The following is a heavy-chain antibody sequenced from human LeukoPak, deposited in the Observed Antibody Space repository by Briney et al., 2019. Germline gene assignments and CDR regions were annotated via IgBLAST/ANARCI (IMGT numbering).Heavy chain of an antibody. CDR3: AKGGPNVADTFDH. CDR2: VRYDGTTN. D-gene: IGHD6-19*01. CDR1: QFTFNKYG. Sequence: SGGSLRLSCATSQFTFNKYGMHWVRQAPGRGLEWVAFVRYDGTTNQYSDSVKGRFFISRDNSRNMLFLRMNNVSSDDTAVYYCAKGGPNVADTFDHWGQGTRVIVSS. J-gene: IGHJ4*02. V-gene: IGHV3-30*02.